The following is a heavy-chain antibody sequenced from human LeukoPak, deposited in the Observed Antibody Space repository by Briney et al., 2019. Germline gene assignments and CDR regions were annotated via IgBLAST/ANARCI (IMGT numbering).Heavy chain of an antibody. J-gene: IGHJ4*02. CDR3: ARDGNGIDY. Sequence: SETLSLTCTVSRGSITSNYWSWIRQPPGKGLEWIGYIYYSGSTHYNPSLKSRVTISTDTSKNQFSLKLSSVTAADTAVYYCARDGNGIDYWGQGTLVIVSS. CDR2: IYYSGST. CDR1: RGSITSNY. V-gene: IGHV4-59*01. D-gene: IGHD1-26*01.